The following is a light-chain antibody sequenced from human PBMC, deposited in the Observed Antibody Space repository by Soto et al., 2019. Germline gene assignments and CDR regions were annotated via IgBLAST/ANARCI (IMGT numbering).Light chain of an antibody. J-gene: IGKJ4*01. Sequence: DIQMTQYPSTLSASVGDRVTITCRASQTISSWLAWYQQKPGKAPKLLIYKASNLEGGVPSRFSGSGSVTACNITISRLQPDDFATYYCQHYNTYPLTFGGGTTVELQ. CDR1: QTISSW. V-gene: IGKV1-5*03. CDR3: QHYNTYPLT. CDR2: KAS.